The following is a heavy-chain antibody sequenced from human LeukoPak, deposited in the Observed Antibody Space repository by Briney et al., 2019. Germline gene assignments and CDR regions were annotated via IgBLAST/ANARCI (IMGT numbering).Heavy chain of an antibody. J-gene: IGHJ4*02. V-gene: IGHV1-2*02. CDR2: INPNSGGT. CDR1: GHTFTGYY. CDR3: ARDRGPSGYFDY. Sequence: ASVKVSCKASGHTFTGYYMHWVRQAPGQGLEWMGWINPNSGGTNYAQKFQGRVTMTRDTSISTAYMELSRLGSDDTAVYYCARDRGPSGYFDYWGQETLVTVSS. D-gene: IGHD3/OR15-3a*01.